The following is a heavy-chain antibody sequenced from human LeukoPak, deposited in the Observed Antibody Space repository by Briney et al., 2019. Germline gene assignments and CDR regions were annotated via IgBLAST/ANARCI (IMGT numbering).Heavy chain of an antibody. J-gene: IGHJ4*02. CDR1: GFTFSSYA. V-gene: IGHV3-23*01. Sequence: GGSLRLSCAASGFTFSSYAMSWVRQAPGKGLEWVSAISGSGGSTYYADSVKGRFTISRDNSKNTLYLQMNSLRAEDTAVYYCAKPQEGVLRYCDWLLPFGYWGQGTLVTVSS. CDR3: AKPQEGVLRYCDWLLPFGY. CDR2: ISGSGGST. D-gene: IGHD3-9*01.